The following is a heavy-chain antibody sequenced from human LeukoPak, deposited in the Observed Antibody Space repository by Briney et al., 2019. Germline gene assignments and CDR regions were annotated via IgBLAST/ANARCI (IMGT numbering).Heavy chain of an antibody. CDR1: GGSISSGSYY. V-gene: IGHV4-61*02. Sequence: PSQTLSLTCTVSGGSISSGSYYWSWIRQPAGKGLEWIGRIYTSGGTNYNPSLKSRVTISVDTSKNQFSLKLSSVTAADTAVYYCARESGHYYDSSGSIDYWGQGTLVTVSS. D-gene: IGHD3-22*01. CDR2: IYTSGGT. CDR3: ARESGHYYDSSGSIDY. J-gene: IGHJ4*02.